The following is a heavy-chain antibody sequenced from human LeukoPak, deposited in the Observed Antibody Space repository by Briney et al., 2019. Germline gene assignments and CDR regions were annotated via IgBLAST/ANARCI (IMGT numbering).Heavy chain of an antibody. V-gene: IGHV4-59*08. CDR2: IYYSGST. J-gene: IGHJ4*02. Sequence: SETLSLTCTVSGGSISSHYWSWIRQPPGKGLEWIGYIYYSGSTNYNPSLKSRVTISVDTSKNQFSLKLSSVTAADTAVYYCARLRYSSSWYFDYWGQGTLVTVSS. CDR3: ARLRYSSSWYFDY. D-gene: IGHD6-13*01. CDR1: GGSISSHY.